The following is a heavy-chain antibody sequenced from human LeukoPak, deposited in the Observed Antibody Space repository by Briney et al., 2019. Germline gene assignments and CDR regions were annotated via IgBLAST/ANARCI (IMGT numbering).Heavy chain of an antibody. D-gene: IGHD3-16*02. CDR2: VSRDSDAT. Sequence: PGGSLRLSCAASGFTFSNYAVSWVRQPPGKGLGWVAIVSRDSDATFYADSVKGRFTISRDNSKNTLYLQMNSLTAEDTAMYYCVKDRNRFRDFFDYWGQGTLVTVSS. CDR3: VKDRNRFRDFFDY. CDR1: GFTFSNYA. J-gene: IGHJ4*02. V-gene: IGHV3-23*01.